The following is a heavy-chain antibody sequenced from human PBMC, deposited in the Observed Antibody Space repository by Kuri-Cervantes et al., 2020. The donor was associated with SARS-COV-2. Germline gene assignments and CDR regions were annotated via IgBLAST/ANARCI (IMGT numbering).Heavy chain of an antibody. J-gene: IGHJ3*02. CDR1: GESFIGYY. Sequence: SETLSLTCAVYGESFIGYYWSWVRQPPGKGLEWIGDINHSGSTYYNPSLKSRVTISVDTSKNQFSLKLSSVTAADTAVYYCARVHDSSGYKSLDIWGQGTMVTVSS. D-gene: IGHD3-22*01. CDR2: INHSGST. V-gene: IGHV4-34*01. CDR3: ARVHDSSGYKSLDI.